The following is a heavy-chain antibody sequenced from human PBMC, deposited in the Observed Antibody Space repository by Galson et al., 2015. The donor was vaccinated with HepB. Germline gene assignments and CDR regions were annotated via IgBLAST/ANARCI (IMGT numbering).Heavy chain of an antibody. V-gene: IGHV5-51*03. CDR3: AVVFTDSAAYS. CDR1: GYIFTNYW. Sequence: QSGAEVKKPGESLKISCKGSGYIFTNYWIGWVRQMPGKGLEWLGVIYPGDSDTRYSPSFQAQGTISADKSVNTTYLQWSSLKASDSAMYYCAVVFTDSAAYSWGQGTQVTVSS. CDR2: IYPGDSDT. J-gene: IGHJ4*02. D-gene: IGHD2-21*02.